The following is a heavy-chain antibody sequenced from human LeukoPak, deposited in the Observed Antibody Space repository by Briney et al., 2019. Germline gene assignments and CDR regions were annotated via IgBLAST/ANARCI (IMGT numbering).Heavy chain of an antibody. CDR3: ARDQEGFDY. J-gene: IGHJ4*02. CDR1: GYTFTSNY. V-gene: IGHV1-46*01. Sequence: ASVTVSCKASGYTFTSNYIHWVRQAPGQGLEWMGMIYPRDGSTSYAQKFQGRVTVTRDTSTSTVHMELSGLRSEDTAVYYCARDQEGFDYWGQGTLVTVSS. CDR2: IYPRDGST.